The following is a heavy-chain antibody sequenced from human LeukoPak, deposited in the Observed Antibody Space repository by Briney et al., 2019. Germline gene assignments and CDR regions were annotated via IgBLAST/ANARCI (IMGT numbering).Heavy chain of an antibody. Sequence: GGSPRLSCAASGFTFSSYAMHWVRQAPGKGLEWVAVISYDGSNKYYADSVKGRFTISRDNSKNTLYLQMNSLRAEDTAVYYCARDLSDRIGVALYYFDYWGQGTLVTVSS. CDR3: ARDLSDRIGVALYYFDY. J-gene: IGHJ4*02. CDR1: GFTFSSYA. D-gene: IGHD3-16*02. CDR2: ISYDGSNK. V-gene: IGHV3-30-3*01.